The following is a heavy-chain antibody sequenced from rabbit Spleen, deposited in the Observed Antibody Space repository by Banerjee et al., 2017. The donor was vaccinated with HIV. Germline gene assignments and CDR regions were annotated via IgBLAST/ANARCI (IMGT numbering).Heavy chain of an antibody. J-gene: IGHJ6*01. V-gene: IGHV1S45*01. D-gene: IGHD1-1*01. CDR1: GFSATFKDV. Sequence: QLVESGGGLVKPGASLTLTCKASGFSATFKDVMCWVRQAPGKGLEWIACINTITGTAVYATWAKGRFTISKTSSTTVALQMTSLTAADTAIYFCARDLPDIIGWNFDFWGPGTLVTVS. CDR3: ARDLPDIIGWNFDF. CDR2: INTITGTA.